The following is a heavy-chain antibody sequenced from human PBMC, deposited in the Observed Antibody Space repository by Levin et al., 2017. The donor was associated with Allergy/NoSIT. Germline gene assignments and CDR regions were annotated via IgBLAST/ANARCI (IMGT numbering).Heavy chain of an antibody. V-gene: IGHV3-7*01. Sequence: PGGSLRLSCAASGFTFSSFYMSWVRQAPGKGLEWVANITQGGSEKYYVDSVRGRFTISRDNAKNSLYLQMNSLRAEDTAVYYCAREEGWGYYYGMDVWGQGTTVTVSS. J-gene: IGHJ6*02. CDR1: GFTFSSFY. CDR3: AREEGWGYYYGMDV. D-gene: IGHD3-22*01. CDR2: ITQGGSEK.